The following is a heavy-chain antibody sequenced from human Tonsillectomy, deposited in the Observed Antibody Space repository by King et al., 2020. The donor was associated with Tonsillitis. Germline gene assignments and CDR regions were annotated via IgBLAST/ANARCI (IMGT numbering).Heavy chain of an antibody. D-gene: IGHD3-22*01. CDR1: GFTFSSYA. CDR3: AKGNYYDFLPSPGFDY. J-gene: IGHJ4*02. CDR2: ISGSGGST. Sequence: VQLVESGGGLVQPGGSLRLSCAASGFTFSSYAMSWVRQAPGKGLEWVSAISGSGGSTYYADSVKGRFTISRDNSKNTLYLQMNSLRAEDTAVYYCAKGNYYDFLPSPGFDYWGQGTLVTVSS. V-gene: IGHV3-23*04.